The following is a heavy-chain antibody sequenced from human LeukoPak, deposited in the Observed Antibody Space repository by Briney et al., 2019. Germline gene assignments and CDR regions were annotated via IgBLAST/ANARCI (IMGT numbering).Heavy chain of an antibody. CDR1: GGTLSRYA. Sequence: SVKVSCKASGGTLSRYAISWVRQAPGQGLEWMGGIIPIFGTANYAQKFQGRVTITTDESTSTAYMELSSLRSEDTAVYYCARLFRGYSYGYTGTFDYWGQGTLVTVSS. D-gene: IGHD5-18*01. J-gene: IGHJ4*02. CDR2: IIPIFGTA. V-gene: IGHV1-69*05. CDR3: ARLFRGYSYGYTGTFDY.